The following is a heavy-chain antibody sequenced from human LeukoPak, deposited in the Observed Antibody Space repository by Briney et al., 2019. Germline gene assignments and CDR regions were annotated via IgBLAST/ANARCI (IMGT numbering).Heavy chain of an antibody. V-gene: IGHV3-74*01. J-gene: IGHJ5*02. Sequence: PGGSLRLSCTASGFTFSSHWMHWVRQAPGEGLVWVSRINFDGSSTNYADSVKGRFTISRDNAKDTLYLQINSLRAEDTAVYYCARGITGMYYYDPWGQGTLVTVSS. CDR2: INFDGSST. D-gene: IGHD3-10*01. CDR3: ARGITGMYYYDP. CDR1: GFTFSSHW.